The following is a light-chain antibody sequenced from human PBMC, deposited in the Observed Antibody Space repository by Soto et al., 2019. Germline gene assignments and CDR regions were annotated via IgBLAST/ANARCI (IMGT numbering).Light chain of an antibody. V-gene: IGLV2-23*01. J-gene: IGLJ1*01. CDR1: SSDVGTYNF. CDR3: CSYAGSSTYV. CDR2: EGS. Sequence: QSVLTQPASVSGSPGQSITISCTGTSSDVGTYNFVSWYQHHPGKAPKLMIYEGSKRPSGVSNRFSGSKSGNTASLTISGLQAEDEADYYCCSYAGSSTYVFGAGTKLTVL.